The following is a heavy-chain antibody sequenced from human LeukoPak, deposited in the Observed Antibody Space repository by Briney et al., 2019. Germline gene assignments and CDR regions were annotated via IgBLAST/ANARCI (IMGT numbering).Heavy chain of an antibody. CDR1: GYSFTSYW. J-gene: IGHJ4*02. Sequence: GESLKISCKGSGYSFTSYWLGWVRQMPGKGLEWMGIIYSGDSDTRYSPSFQGQVTISADKSISTAYLQWSSLKASDTAMYYCARSINFWSGYYYESFDYWGQGTLVTVSS. CDR2: IYSGDSDT. V-gene: IGHV5-51*01. CDR3: ARSINFWSGYYYESFDY. D-gene: IGHD3-3*01.